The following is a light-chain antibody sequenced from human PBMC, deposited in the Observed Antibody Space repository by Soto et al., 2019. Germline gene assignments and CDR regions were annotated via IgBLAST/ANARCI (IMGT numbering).Light chain of an antibody. J-gene: IGKJ1*01. Sequence: DIQRTQSPSPLSASVGGSVIIPCRASQSIRTWLAWYQQRPGTAPKLLIYDASSLESGVSSRFSGSGSGTEFTLTITNLQPDDFATYYCQQYQNYSPWTFGQGTKVDI. CDR2: DAS. CDR3: QQYQNYSPWT. V-gene: IGKV1-5*01. CDR1: QSIRTW.